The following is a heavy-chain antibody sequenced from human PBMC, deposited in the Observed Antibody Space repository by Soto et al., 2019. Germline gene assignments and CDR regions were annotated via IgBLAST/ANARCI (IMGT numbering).Heavy chain of an antibody. Sequence: GGSLRLSCAASGFTFSSYAMSWVRQAPGKGLEWVSAISGSGGGTYYADSVKGRFTISIDNSKNTMYLQMNSLRAEDTAVYYCATAILGITMVRGVIITEYYFDYWGQGTLVTVSS. CDR1: GFTFSSYA. V-gene: IGHV3-23*01. J-gene: IGHJ4*02. CDR3: ATAILGITMVRGVIITEYYFDY. CDR2: ISGSGGGT. D-gene: IGHD3-10*01.